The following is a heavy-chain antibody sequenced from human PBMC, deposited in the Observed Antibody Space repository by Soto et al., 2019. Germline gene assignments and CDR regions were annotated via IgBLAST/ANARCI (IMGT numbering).Heavy chain of an antibody. J-gene: IGHJ4*02. D-gene: IGHD6-19*01. Sequence: EVQLVESGGGLVQPGGSLRLSCAASGFTFSSYWMSWVRQAPGKWLEWVANIKQDGSETYYVDSVKGRFTIARDNAKNSLYLQMNSPRVEDTAVYYCVGGRGWLQTDWGQGPLVTVSS. CDR2: IKQDGSET. CDR1: GFTFSSYW. V-gene: IGHV3-7*04. CDR3: VGGRGWLQTD.